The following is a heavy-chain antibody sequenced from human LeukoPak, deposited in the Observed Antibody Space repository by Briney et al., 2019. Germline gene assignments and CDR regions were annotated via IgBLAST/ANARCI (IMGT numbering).Heavy chain of an antibody. D-gene: IGHD3-3*01. CDR3: ARDTRFFEWSFDY. V-gene: IGHV4-4*07. CDR1: GGSISNYY. Sequence: SETLSLTCTVSGGSISNYYWSWIRQPAGKGLEWIGRIYSSGSTNYYPSLKSRVTMSVDTSKRQFSLKLSSVTAADTAVYYCARDTRFFEWSFDYWGQGTLVIVSS. CDR2: IYSSGST. J-gene: IGHJ4*02.